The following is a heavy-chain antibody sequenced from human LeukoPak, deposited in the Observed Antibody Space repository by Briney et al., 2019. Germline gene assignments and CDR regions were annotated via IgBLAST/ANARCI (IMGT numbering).Heavy chain of an antibody. J-gene: IGHJ6*04. Sequence: GGSLRLSCAASGFTFTNHAMHWVRQAPGKGLEWVAVISFDGSNKFYADSVRARFTISRDNSKNTLYLQMNSLRAEDTAVYYCARGVIAAAAYYYGMDVWGKGTTVTVSS. D-gene: IGHD6-13*01. V-gene: IGHV3-30*04. CDR1: GFTFTNHA. CDR2: ISFDGSNK. CDR3: ARGVIAAAAYYYGMDV.